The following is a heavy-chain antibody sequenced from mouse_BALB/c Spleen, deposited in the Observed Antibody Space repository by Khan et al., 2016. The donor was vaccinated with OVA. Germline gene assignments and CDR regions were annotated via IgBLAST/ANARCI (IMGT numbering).Heavy chain of an antibody. CDR2: IWSAGST. D-gene: IGHD2-4*01. CDR3: ARRVYDYGRGALLAY. Sequence: QVQLKQSGPGLVQPSQSLSITCTVSGFSLTNYSVHWVRQSPGKGLEWLGVIWSAGSTDYNAVFISRPTFRKDNSRSQVFLKMHRLQPNDTAIYYCARRVYDYGRGALLAYWAQGTLVTVSA. V-gene: IGHV2-2*02. CDR1: GFSLTNYS. J-gene: IGHJ3*01.